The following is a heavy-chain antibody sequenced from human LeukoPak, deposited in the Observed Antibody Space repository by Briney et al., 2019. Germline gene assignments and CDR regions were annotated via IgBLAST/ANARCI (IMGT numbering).Heavy chain of an antibody. D-gene: IGHD2-2*01. Sequence: SQTLSLTCTVPGGSISSGGYYWSWIRQHPGKGLEWIGYIYYSGSTYYNPSLKSRVTISVDTSKNQFSLKLSSVTAADTAVYYCARGVVPAAIDYWGQGTLVTVSS. CDR1: GGSISSGGYY. CDR3: ARGVVPAAIDY. V-gene: IGHV4-31*03. CDR2: IYYSGST. J-gene: IGHJ4*02.